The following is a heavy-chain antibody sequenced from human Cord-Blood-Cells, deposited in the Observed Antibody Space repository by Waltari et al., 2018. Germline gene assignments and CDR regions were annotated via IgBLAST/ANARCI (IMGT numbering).Heavy chain of an antibody. V-gene: IGHV4-38-2*01. D-gene: IGHD3-10*01. CDR2: IYHSGST. Sequence: QVQLQESGPGLVKPSETLSLTCAVSGYSISSGYYWGWLRQPPGKGLEWIGSIYHSGSTYYNPSLKSRVTISVDTSKNQFSLKLSSVTAADTAVYYCASERGYYGSGSYDAFDIWGQGTMVTVSS. CDR1: GYSISSGYY. J-gene: IGHJ3*02. CDR3: ASERGYYGSGSYDAFDI.